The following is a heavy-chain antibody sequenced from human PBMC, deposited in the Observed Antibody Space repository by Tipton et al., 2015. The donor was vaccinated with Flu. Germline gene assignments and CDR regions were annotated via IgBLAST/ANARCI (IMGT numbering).Heavy chain of an antibody. D-gene: IGHD6-13*01. V-gene: IGHV4-59*08. Sequence: PGLVKPLETLSLTCTVSGGSISSYYWSWIRQPPGKGLEWIGYIYYSGSTNYNPSLKSRVTISVDTSKNQFSLKLSSVTAADTAVYYCARDSAAHYGMDVWGQGTTVTVSS. CDR2: IYYSGST. CDR1: GGSISSYY. J-gene: IGHJ6*02. CDR3: ARDSAAHYGMDV.